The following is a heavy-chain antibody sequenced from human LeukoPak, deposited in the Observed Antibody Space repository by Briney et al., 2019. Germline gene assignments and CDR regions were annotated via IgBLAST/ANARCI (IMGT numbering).Heavy chain of an antibody. CDR3: ARDPAYCGGDCYSD. Sequence: PGGSPRLSCAASGFTFSNAWMSWVRQAPGKGLEWVSSISSSSSYIYYADSVKGRFTISRDNAKNSLYLQMNSLRAEDTAVYYCARDPAYCGGDCYSDWGQGTLVTVSS. J-gene: IGHJ4*02. V-gene: IGHV3-21*01. CDR2: ISSSSSYI. D-gene: IGHD2-21*02. CDR1: GFTFSNAW.